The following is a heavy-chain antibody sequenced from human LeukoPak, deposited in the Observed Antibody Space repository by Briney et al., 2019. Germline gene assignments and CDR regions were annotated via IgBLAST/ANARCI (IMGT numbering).Heavy chain of an antibody. CDR2: IYPGDSDT. CDR1: GYSFTTYW. V-gene: IGHV5-51*01. Sequence: GESLKISCKASGYSFTTYWIAWVRQMPGKGLEWMGIIYPGDSDTRYSPSFQGQVTISADKSISTAYLQWSSLKAPDTAMYYCARPPGYCSSTRCYDAFDIWGQGTMVTVSS. CDR3: ARPPGYCSSTRCYDAFDI. J-gene: IGHJ3*02. D-gene: IGHD2-2*01.